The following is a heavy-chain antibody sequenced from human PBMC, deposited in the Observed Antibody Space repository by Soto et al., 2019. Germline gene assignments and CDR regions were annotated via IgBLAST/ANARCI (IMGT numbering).Heavy chain of an antibody. Sequence: GASVKVSCKASGYVFSSHCIYWVRQAPGQGLQWMGLINPGGGRTAYAKKFQGRVTLTRDMSTSTVYMELTSLTYDDTAVDYCARDVSGPGATYVMDVWGQGTTVTVS. CDR1: GYVFSSHC. J-gene: IGHJ6*02. CDR2: INPGGGRT. CDR3: ARDVSGPGATYVMDV. V-gene: IGHV1-46*01. D-gene: IGHD2-2*01.